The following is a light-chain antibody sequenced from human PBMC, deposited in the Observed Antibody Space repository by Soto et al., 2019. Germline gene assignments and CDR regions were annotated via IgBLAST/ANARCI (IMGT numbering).Light chain of an antibody. CDR2: DAS. CDR1: QSISSW. CDR3: QQRADWPIT. Sequence: DIQMTQSPYTMSASGGDRVTISCRASQSISSWLAWYQQKPGKAPKLLIYDASSLESGVPSRFSGSGSGTDFTLTISSLEPDDFAVDDCQQRADWPITGGQGTRLENK. V-gene: IGKV1-5*01. J-gene: IGKJ5*01.